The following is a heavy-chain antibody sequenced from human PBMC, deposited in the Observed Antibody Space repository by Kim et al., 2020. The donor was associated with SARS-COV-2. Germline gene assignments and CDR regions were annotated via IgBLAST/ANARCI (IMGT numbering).Heavy chain of an antibody. Sequence: GGSLRLSCAGSGFIFSNYAVSWVRQAPGKGLEWVSAISGSGDRTFYTDSVRGRVTISRDNSKNTVYLQLNGLRVEDAAVYYCAKLWGSGTYYNYFDYWGQGSLVTVSS. CDR3: AKLWGSGTYYNYFDY. J-gene: IGHJ4*02. D-gene: IGHD3-10*01. CDR1: GFIFSNYA. V-gene: IGHV3-23*01. CDR2: ISGSGDRT.